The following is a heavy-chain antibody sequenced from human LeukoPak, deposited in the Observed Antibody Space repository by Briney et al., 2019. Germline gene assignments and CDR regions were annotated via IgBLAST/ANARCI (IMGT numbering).Heavy chain of an antibody. J-gene: IGHJ5*02. CDR2: IYYSGST. V-gene: IGHV4-59*01. CDR1: GGSISSYY. CDR3: AGSTLQLWLPTNWLDP. Sequence: SETLSLTCTVSGGSISSYYWSWIRQPPGKGLEWIGYIYYSGSTNYNPSLKSRVTISVDTSKNQFSLKLSSVTAADTAVYYCAGSTLQLWLPTNWLDPWGQGTLVTVSS. D-gene: IGHD5-18*01.